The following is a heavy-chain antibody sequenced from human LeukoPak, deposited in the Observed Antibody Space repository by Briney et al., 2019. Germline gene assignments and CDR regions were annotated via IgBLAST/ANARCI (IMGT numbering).Heavy chain of an antibody. CDR2: IIPILGIA. CDR1: GGTFSSYA. CDR3: AREAGGAFSNYFDF. J-gene: IGHJ4*02. V-gene: IGHV1-69*04. D-gene: IGHD1-26*01. Sequence: SVKVSCKASGGTFSSYAISWVRQAPGQGLEWMGRIIPILGIANYAQKFQGRVTITADKSTSTAYMELSSLRSEDTAVYYCAREAGGAFSNYFDFWGQGTLVTVSS.